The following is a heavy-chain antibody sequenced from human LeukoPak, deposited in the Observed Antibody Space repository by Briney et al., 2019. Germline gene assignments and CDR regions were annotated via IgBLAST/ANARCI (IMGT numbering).Heavy chain of an antibody. CDR1: GFTFSSYG. J-gene: IGHJ4*02. D-gene: IGHD3-10*01. V-gene: IGHV3-30*18. CDR3: AKEGSGSLRSFDY. Sequence: GGSLRLSCVASGFTFSSYGMHWVRQAPGKGLEWLAVISNDGSTEYYAESVKGRFTISRDNSRNTVYLQMNSLSAEETAVYYCAKEGSGSLRSFDYWGQGTLVTVSS. CDR2: ISNDGSTE.